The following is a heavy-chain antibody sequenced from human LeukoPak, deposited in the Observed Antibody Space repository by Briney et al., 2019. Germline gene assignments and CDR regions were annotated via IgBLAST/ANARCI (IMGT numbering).Heavy chain of an antibody. Sequence: SETLSLTCTVSGGSISSSSYYWGWIRQPPGKGLEWIGSIYYSGSTYYNPSLKSRVTISVDTSKNQFSLKLSSVTAADTAVYYCASQPRWSGSYLYYYYGMDVWGQGTTVTVSS. V-gene: IGHV4-39*01. CDR2: IYYSGST. CDR1: GGSISSSSYY. D-gene: IGHD1-26*01. CDR3: ASQPRWSGSYLYYYYGMDV. J-gene: IGHJ6*02.